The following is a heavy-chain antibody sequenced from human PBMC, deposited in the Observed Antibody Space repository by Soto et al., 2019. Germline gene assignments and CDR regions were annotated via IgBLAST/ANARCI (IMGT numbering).Heavy chain of an antibody. Sequence: GGSLRLSCAASGFTFSSYSMNWVRQAPGKGLEWVSSISSSSYIYYADSVKGRFTISRDNAKNSLYLQMNSLRAEDTAVYYCATSGYSYGGDWFDPWGQGTLVTVSS. CDR3: ATSGYSYGGDWFDP. CDR2: ISSSSYI. V-gene: IGHV3-21*01. D-gene: IGHD5-18*01. J-gene: IGHJ5*02. CDR1: GFTFSSYS.